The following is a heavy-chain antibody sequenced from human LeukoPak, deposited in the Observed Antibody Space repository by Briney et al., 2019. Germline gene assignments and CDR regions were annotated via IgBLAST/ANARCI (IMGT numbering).Heavy chain of an antibody. CDR3: AASGVGVGATECYFDY. D-gene: IGHD1-26*01. CDR2: IYYSGST. CDR1: GGSISSYY. J-gene: IGHJ4*02. V-gene: IGHV4-59*01. Sequence: PSETLSLTRTVSGGSISSYYWSWIRQPPGKGLEWIGYIYYSGSTNYNPSLKSRVTISVDTSKNQFSLKLSSVTAADTAVYYCAASGVGVGATECYFDYWGQGTLVTVSS.